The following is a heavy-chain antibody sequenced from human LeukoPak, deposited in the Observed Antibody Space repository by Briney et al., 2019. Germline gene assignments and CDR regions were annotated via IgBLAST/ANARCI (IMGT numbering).Heavy chain of an antibody. Sequence: SVKVSCKASGGTFSSYAISWVRQAPGQGLEWMGGIIPIFGTANYAQKFQGRVTITTDESTSTAYMELSSLRSEDTAVYYCARDLGQFADYYDSRGSPFDYWGQGTLVTVSS. J-gene: IGHJ4*02. V-gene: IGHV1-69*05. CDR3: ARDLGQFADYYDSRGSPFDY. CDR1: GGTFSSYA. D-gene: IGHD3-22*01. CDR2: IIPIFGTA.